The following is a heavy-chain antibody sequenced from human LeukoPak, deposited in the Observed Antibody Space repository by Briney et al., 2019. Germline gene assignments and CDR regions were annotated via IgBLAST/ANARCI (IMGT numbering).Heavy chain of an antibody. CDR1: GGTFSSYA. D-gene: IGHD6-19*01. CDR2: IISIFGTA. CDR3: ARDRPITIAVAGTGYFDY. J-gene: IGHJ4*02. Sequence: ASVKVSCKASGGTFSSYAISWVRQAPGQGLEWMGGIISIFGTANYAQKFQGRVTITADESTSTAYMELSSLRSEDTAVYYCARDRPITIAVAGTGYFDYWGQGTLVTVSS. V-gene: IGHV1-69*13.